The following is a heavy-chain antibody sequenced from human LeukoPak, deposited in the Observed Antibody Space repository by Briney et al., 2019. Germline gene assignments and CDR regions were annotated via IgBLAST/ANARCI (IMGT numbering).Heavy chain of an antibody. CDR2: IYHSGST. J-gene: IGHJ4*02. V-gene: IGHV4-38-2*02. Sequence: SETLSLTCAVSGYSISTAYHWGWIRQPPEKGLEWIGTIYHSGSTYYNPSLKSRVTISVDTSKNQFSLKLRSATAADTAVYYCARDSFEGTYYFDSWGPGTLVTVSS. CDR1: GYSISTAYH. D-gene: IGHD3-16*01. CDR3: ARDSFEGTYYFDS.